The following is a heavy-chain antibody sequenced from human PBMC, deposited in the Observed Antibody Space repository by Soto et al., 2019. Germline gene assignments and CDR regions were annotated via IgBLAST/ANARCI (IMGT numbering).Heavy chain of an antibody. V-gene: IGHV3-30-3*01. CDR3: ARAHGPYFD. CDR2: MSCDGSIR. Sequence: WIRQAPGPGLERVSVMSCDGSIRYYADSVRGRYPISRDTSKNILYLHMYSLRPDDTAMYYCARAHGPYFD. J-gene: IGHJ4*01.